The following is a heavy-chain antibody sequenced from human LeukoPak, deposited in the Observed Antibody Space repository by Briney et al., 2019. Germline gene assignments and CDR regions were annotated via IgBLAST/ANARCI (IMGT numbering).Heavy chain of an antibody. CDR3: ARVSGYSGYDYSPLDY. V-gene: IGHV3-7*01. CDR1: GFTFSSYW. J-gene: IGHJ4*02. CDR2: IKQDGSEK. Sequence: PGGSLRLSCAASGFTFSSYWMSWVRQAPGKGLEWVANIKQDGSEKYYVDSVKGRFTISRDNAKNSLYLQMNSLRAEDTAVYYCARVSGYSGYDYSPLDYWGQGTLVTVSS. D-gene: IGHD5-12*01.